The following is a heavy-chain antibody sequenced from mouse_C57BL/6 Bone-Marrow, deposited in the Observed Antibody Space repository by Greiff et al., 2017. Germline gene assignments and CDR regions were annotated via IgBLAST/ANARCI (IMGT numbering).Heavy chain of an antibody. V-gene: IGHV5-6*02. CDR1: GFTFSSYG. CDR3: ARTTVICDWYYNV. Sequence: EVMLVECGGDLVKHGGSLKLSCAASGFTFSSYGMSWVRQTPDKRLEWVATISRGGGYTYYPVRVKGRFSISSDGAKNSLYLQRSSLKSEDTAMYYRARTTVICDWYYNVWGTKPTVNV. CDR2: ISRGGGYT. J-gene: IGHJ1*03. D-gene: IGHD1-1*01.